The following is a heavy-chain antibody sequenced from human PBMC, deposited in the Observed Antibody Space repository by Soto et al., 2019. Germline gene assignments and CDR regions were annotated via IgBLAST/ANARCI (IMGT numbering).Heavy chain of an antibody. D-gene: IGHD2-8*02. J-gene: IGHJ4*02. CDR2: INHSGST. CDR1: GGSFSGYY. Sequence: ASETLSLTCAVYGGSFSGYYWTWIRQPPGTGLEWIGEINHSGSTNYNPSLKSRVTISVDTSKNQFSLKLTSVTAAYTAVYYCARDKITGLFDYWGQGTLVTSPQ. V-gene: IGHV4-34*01. CDR3: ARDKITGLFDY.